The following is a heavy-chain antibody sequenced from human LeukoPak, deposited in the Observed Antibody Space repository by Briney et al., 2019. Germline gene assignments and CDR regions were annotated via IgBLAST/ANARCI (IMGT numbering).Heavy chain of an antibody. CDR1: GYTFTSYA. V-gene: IGHV1-3*01. Sequence: ASVKVSCKASGYTFTSYAMHWVRQAPGQRLEWMGWINAGNGNTKYSQKFQGRVIITRDTSASTAYMELSSLRSEDTAVYYCAAYSSSWSRFDYWGQGTLVTVSS. CDR2: INAGNGNT. CDR3: AAYSSSWSRFDY. D-gene: IGHD6-13*01. J-gene: IGHJ4*02.